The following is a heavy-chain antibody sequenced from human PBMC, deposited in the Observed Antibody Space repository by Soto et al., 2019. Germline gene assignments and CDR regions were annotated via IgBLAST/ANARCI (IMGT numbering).Heavy chain of an antibody. Sequence: QVQLVQSGAEVKNPGASVKVSCKASGYTFTSYGISWVRQAPGQGLEWMGWISAYNGNTNYALKLQGRVNMTTDTSTSTSYMELRSLRSDDTAVYYWARDTVVTATDAFDIWGQGTMVTVSS. V-gene: IGHV1-18*04. CDR1: GYTFTSYG. J-gene: IGHJ3*02. CDR3: ARDTVVTATDAFDI. D-gene: IGHD2-21*02. CDR2: ISAYNGNT.